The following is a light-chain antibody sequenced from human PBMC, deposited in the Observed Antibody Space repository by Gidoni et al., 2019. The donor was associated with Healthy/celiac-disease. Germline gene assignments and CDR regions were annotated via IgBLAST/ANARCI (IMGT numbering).Light chain of an antibody. V-gene: IGKV3-15*01. CDR1: QSVSSN. CDR3: QQYNNWPPHT. J-gene: IGKJ2*01. Sequence: EIVMPQSPATLSVSPGERATLSCRASQSVSSNLAWYQQKPCQAPRLLIYGASTRATGIPARFSGSGSGTEFTLTISSLQSEDFAVYYCQQYNNWPPHTFXQXTKLEIK. CDR2: GAS.